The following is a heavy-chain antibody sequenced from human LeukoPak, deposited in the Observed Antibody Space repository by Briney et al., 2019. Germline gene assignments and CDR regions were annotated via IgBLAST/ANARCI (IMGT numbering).Heavy chain of an antibody. Sequence: QAGGSLRLSCAASGFTFSSYAMHWVRQAPGKGLEWVAVISYDGSNKYYADSVKGRFTTSRDNSKNTLYLQMNSLRAEDTAVYYCARDLFQRGSGIAVAGTFGLGYWGQGTLVTVSS. CDR1: GFTFSSYA. V-gene: IGHV3-30*04. CDR2: ISYDGSNK. J-gene: IGHJ4*02. CDR3: ARDLFQRGSGIAVAGTFGLGY. D-gene: IGHD6-19*01.